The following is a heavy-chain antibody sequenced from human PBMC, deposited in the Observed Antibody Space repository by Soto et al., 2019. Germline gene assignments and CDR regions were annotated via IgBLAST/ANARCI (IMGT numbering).Heavy chain of an antibody. Sequence: EVQLVESGGGLVQPGGSLRLSCAASGFTVSSNYMSWVRQAPGKGLEWVSVIYSGGSTYYADSVKGRFTISRDNSKNTRYLQRKSLGAEETAVYYCASRHGSGGSGPAYWGQGTLVTVSS. CDR2: IYSGGST. CDR1: GFTVSSNY. D-gene: IGHD2-15*01. V-gene: IGHV3-66*01. J-gene: IGHJ4*02. CDR3: ASRHGSGGSGPAY.